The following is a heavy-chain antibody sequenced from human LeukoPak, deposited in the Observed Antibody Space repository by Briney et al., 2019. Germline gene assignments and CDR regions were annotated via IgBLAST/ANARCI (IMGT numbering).Heavy chain of an antibody. CDR3: TRDPTEGPDFYGMDV. Sequence: ASVKVSCKASGYTFTSYGVSWVRQAPGQGLEWMGWINPYNGNTNYAQKVQDRVTMTTDTSSSTAYMELRSLRSDDTAVYYCTRDPTEGPDFYGMDVWGQGTTVTVSS. V-gene: IGHV1-18*01. CDR1: GYTFTSYG. J-gene: IGHJ6*02. D-gene: IGHD4-17*01. CDR2: INPYNGNT.